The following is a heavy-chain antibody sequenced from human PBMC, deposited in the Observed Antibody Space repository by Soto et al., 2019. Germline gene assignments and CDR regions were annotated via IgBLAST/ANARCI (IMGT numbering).Heavy chain of an antibody. CDR1: GFTFSSYG. Sequence: QVQLVESGGGVVQPGRSLRLSCAASGFTFSSYGMHWVRQAPGKGLEWVAVISYDGSNKYYADSVKGRFTISRDNSKNTLYLQMNSLRAEDTAVYYCAKTPQQLRLGTPRYYYYYYGMDVWGQGTTVTVSS. V-gene: IGHV3-30*18. CDR3: AKTPQQLRLGTPRYYYYYYGMDV. J-gene: IGHJ6*02. D-gene: IGHD6-13*01. CDR2: ISYDGSNK.